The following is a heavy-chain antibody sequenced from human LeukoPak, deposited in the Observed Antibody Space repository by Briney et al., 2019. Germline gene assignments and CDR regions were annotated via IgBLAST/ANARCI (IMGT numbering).Heavy chain of an antibody. Sequence: GASVKVSCKVSGGTFTDLSMNWVRQAPGQGLEWMGGFDPEDVETIYAQKFQGRVTMTEDTSTETAYMELPSLRPEDTAVYYCATDFYRGRQFDYWGQGTLVTVSS. D-gene: IGHD2/OR15-2a*01. CDR3: ATDFYRGRQFDY. CDR1: GGTFTDLS. J-gene: IGHJ4*02. V-gene: IGHV1-24*01. CDR2: FDPEDVET.